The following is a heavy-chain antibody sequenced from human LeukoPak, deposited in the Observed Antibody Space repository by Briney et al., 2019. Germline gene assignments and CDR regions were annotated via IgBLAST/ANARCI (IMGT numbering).Heavy chain of an antibody. CDR2: INHSGST. V-gene: IGHV4-34*01. CDR3: ARRPEKLRWSSNYYYYGMDV. D-gene: IGHD4-23*01. Sequence: SETLSLTCAVYGGSFSGYDWSWIRQTPGKGLEWIGEINHSGSTNYNPSLKSRVTMSVDTSKNQFSLRLNSVTAADTAVYYCARRPEKLRWSSNYYYYGMDVWGQGTTVTVSS. CDR1: GGSFSGYD. J-gene: IGHJ6*02.